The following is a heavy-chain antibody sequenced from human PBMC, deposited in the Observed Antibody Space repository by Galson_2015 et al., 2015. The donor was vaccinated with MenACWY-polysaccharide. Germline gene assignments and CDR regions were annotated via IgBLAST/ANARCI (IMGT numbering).Heavy chain of an antibody. CDR3: ARDRGRWEPRSNYFDP. D-gene: IGHD4-11*01. CDR1: GFKFSDYT. J-gene: IGHJ5*02. CDR2: ISYLGNNE. Sequence: SLRLSCAASGFKFSDYTLHWLRQAPGKGLEWAAVISYLGNNEYYANSVKGRFTISRDNSNNTLYLQMNSLKTADTAIYYCARDRGRWEPRSNYFDPWGQGTLVTVSS. V-gene: IGHV3-30-3*01.